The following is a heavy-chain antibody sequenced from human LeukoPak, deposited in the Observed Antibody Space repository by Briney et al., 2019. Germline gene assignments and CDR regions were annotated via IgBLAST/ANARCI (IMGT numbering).Heavy chain of an antibody. J-gene: IGHJ4*02. Sequence: SEALCLTCTVSGGSISSGSYYWSWIRQPAGKGLEWIGRIYTSGSTNYIPSLKSRVTISVDTSKNQFSLKLSSVTAADTAVYYCAREGIGRIFDYWGQGTLVTVSS. CDR2: IYTSGST. CDR1: GGSISSGSYY. CDR3: AREGIGRIFDY. V-gene: IGHV4-61*02.